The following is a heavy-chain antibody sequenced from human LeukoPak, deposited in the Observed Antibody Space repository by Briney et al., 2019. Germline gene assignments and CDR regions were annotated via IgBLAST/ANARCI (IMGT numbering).Heavy chain of an antibody. V-gene: IGHV3-33*01. CDR3: GGGISQLRALDY. CDR2: IWYDGSNK. CDR1: GVIFSNYG. D-gene: IGHD6-6*01. Sequence: SGGSLRLSCAASGVIFSNYGMHWVRQAPGKGLEWVAVIWYDGSNKYYADSVKCRFTISRDNSKNTLYLQMNSLRAEDTAVYYCGGGISQLRALDYWGQGTLVTVSS. J-gene: IGHJ4*02.